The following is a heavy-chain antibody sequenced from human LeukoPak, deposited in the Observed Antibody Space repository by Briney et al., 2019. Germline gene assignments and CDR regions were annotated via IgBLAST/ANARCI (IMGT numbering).Heavy chain of an antibody. CDR3: ARPYYYDSRIDP. D-gene: IGHD3-22*01. Sequence: SETLSLTCTVSGGSISSGDYYWSWIRQPPGKGREWFAYMYYSGSTYYNPSLKSRVTMSADTSKNQLSLKLSSVTAADTAVYYCARPYYYDSRIDPWGQGILVTVSS. J-gene: IGHJ5*02. CDR2: MYYSGST. CDR1: GGSISSGDYY. V-gene: IGHV4-30-4*01.